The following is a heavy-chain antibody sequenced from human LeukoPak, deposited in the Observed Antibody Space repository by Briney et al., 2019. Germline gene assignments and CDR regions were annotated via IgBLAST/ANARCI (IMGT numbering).Heavy chain of an antibody. Sequence: PGGSLRLSCAASGFTFTSYAMSWVRQAPGKGLEWVSAMSVSGGSTYYADSVKGRFTVSRDNSKNTLYLEMKSLRGEDTAVYYCAKDGVCNSSGYYLLEHWGQGTLVTVSS. D-gene: IGHD3-22*01. J-gene: IGHJ1*01. V-gene: IGHV3-23*01. CDR1: GFTFTSYA. CDR2: MSVSGGST. CDR3: AKDGVCNSSGYYLLEH.